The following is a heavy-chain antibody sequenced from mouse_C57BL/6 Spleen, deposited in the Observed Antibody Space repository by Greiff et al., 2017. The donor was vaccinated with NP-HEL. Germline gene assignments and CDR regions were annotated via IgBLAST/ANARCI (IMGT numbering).Heavy chain of an antibody. CDR2: ISSGSSTI. V-gene: IGHV5-17*01. D-gene: IGHD2-5*01. CDR3: ARPYYSNSYWYFDV. CDR1: GFTFSDYG. Sequence: EVMLVESGGGLVKPGGSLKLSCAASGFTFSDYGMHWVRQAPEKGLEWVAYISSGSSTIYYADTVKGRFTISRDNAKNTLFLQMTSLRSEDTAMYYCARPYYSNSYWYFDVWGTGTTVTVSS. J-gene: IGHJ1*03.